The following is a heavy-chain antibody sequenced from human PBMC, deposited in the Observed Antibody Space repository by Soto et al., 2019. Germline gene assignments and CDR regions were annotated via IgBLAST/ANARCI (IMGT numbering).Heavy chain of an antibody. J-gene: IGHJ4*02. CDR2: ITPKSGEI. Sequence: QVHLVQSGAEVKRPGDSVKVSCKASGYTFTDYHIHWVRQAPGQGLEWMGRITPKSGEIYYSPKFQGSVTLTRDTSISTAYMELTTLRFDDTAVYYCARAPIWGPTGDFDYWGQGTLATVSS. CDR1: GYTFTDYH. D-gene: IGHD1-26*01. V-gene: IGHV1-2*02. CDR3: ARAPIWGPTGDFDY.